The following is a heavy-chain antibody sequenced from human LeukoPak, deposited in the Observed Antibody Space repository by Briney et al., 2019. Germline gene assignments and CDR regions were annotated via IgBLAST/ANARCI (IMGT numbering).Heavy chain of an antibody. J-gene: IGHJ4*02. CDR1: GLSFSAYN. CDR2: ISSGSSYL. V-gene: IGHV3-21*01. D-gene: IGHD5-18*01. CDR3: ATLNSFGHDY. Sequence: RPGGSLRLSCAASGLSFSAYNMNWVRQAPGKGLEWVSSISSGSSYLYYGDSVKGRFTVSRDNAKNSLYLQMNSLRAEDTAVYYCATLNSFGHDYWGQGILVTVSS.